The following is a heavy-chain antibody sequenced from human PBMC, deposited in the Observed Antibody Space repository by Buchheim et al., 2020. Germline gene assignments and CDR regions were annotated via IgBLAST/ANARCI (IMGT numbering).Heavy chain of an antibody. J-gene: IGHJ4*02. Sequence: QLVDSGGDVVQPGGSLRLSCVASGFTFRNYGMHWVRQAPGKGLEWVAVIRYDESNKNYADSVKGRFTISRDNSKNTLYLQMSGLRVEDTAVYYCVRDARTEYYEIPTGFFDLWGQGTL. CDR3: VRDARTEYYEIPTGFFDL. CDR2: IRYDESNK. CDR1: GFTFRNYG. V-gene: IGHV3-33*01. D-gene: IGHD3-22*01.